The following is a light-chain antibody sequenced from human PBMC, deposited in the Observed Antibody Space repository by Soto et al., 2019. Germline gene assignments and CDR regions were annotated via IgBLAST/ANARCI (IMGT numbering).Light chain of an antibody. V-gene: IGLV4-69*01. J-gene: IGLJ2*01. CDR2: INNDGSH. Sequence: QLVLTQSPSASASLGASVKLTCTLSRGHSRNANAWHQQLPQKGPRYLMKINNDGSHTKGAGIPDRFSGSSSGAERYLIISSLQSDDEADYYCQTWETGSVIFGGGTKLTVL. CDR3: QTWETGSVI. CDR1: RGHSRNA.